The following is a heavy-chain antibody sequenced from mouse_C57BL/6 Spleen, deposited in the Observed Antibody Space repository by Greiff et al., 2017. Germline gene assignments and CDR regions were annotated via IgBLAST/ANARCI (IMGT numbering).Heavy chain of an antibody. Sequence: EVKLVESGGGLVKPGGSLKLSCAASGFTFSSYAMSWVRQTPEKRLEWVATISDGGSYTYYPDNVKGRFTISRDNAKNNLYLQMSHLKSEDTATYYCARDHYGSRGFAYWGQGTLVTVSA. CDR2: ISDGGSYT. CDR1: GFTFSSYA. J-gene: IGHJ3*01. V-gene: IGHV5-4*01. CDR3: ARDHYGSRGFAY. D-gene: IGHD1-1*01.